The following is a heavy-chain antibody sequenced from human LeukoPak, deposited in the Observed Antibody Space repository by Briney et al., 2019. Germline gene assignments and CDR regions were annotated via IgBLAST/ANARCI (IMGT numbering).Heavy chain of an antibody. CDR2: INSDGRT. CDR1: GFTFYTYA. J-gene: IGHJ4*02. V-gene: IGHV3-53*01. CDR3: ARGDFDY. Sequence: PGGSLRLSCAASGFTFYTYAMNWVRQAPGKGLEWVSIINSDGRTYYADSVKGRFTISRDNSKNTLYLQMNSLGADDTAVYYCARGDFDYWGQGTLVTVSS.